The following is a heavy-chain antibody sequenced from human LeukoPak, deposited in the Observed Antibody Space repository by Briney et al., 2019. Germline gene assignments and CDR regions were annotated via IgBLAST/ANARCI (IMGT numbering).Heavy chain of an antibody. CDR3: ARGPALDI. CDR2: IYYTGIT. CDR1: GGSISGYY. V-gene: IGHV4-59*01. Sequence: NTSETLSLTCTVSGGSISGYYWSWIRQPPGKGLEWIGYIYYTGITSYNPSLKSRVTISLETSKNQFSMRLTSVTAADTAVYYCARGPALDIWGQGTMVTVSS. J-gene: IGHJ3*02.